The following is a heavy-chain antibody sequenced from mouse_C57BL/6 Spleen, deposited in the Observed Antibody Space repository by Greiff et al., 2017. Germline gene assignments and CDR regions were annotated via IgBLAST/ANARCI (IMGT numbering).Heavy chain of an antibody. V-gene: IGHV1-82*01. D-gene: IGHD2-4*01. CDR1: GYAFSSSW. CDR2: IYPGDGDT. CDR3: ARSYDYDGIWFAY. Sequence: VQLQQSGPELVKPGASVKISCKASGYAFSSSWMNWVKQRPGKGLEWIGRIYPGDGDTNYNGKFKGKATLTADKSSSTAYMQLSSLTSEDSAVYFCARSYDYDGIWFAYWGQGTLVTVSA. J-gene: IGHJ3*01.